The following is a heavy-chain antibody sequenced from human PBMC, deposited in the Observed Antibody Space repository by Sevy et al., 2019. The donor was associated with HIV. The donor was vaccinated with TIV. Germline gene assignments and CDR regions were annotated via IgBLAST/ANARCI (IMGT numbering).Heavy chain of an antibody. Sequence: GGSLRLSCAASGFTFSSYWMHWVRQAPGKGLVWVSRINSDGSSTSYADSLKGRFTISRDNAKNTLYLQMNSLRAEDTAVYYCAREDGIIDCSGGSCYSEKWFDPWGQGTLVTVSS. CDR1: GFTFSSYW. CDR2: INSDGSST. D-gene: IGHD2-15*01. J-gene: IGHJ5*02. V-gene: IGHV3-74*01. CDR3: AREDGIIDCSGGSCYSEKWFDP.